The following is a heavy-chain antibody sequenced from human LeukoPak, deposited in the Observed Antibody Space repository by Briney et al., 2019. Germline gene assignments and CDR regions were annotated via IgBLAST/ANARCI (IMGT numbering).Heavy chain of an antibody. J-gene: IGHJ4*02. CDR2: IYYSGST. Sequence: PSETLSLTCAVYGGSFSGYYWSWIRQPPGKGLEWIGYIYYSGSTNYNPSLKSRVTISVDTSKNQFSLKLSSVTAADTAVYYCARTGYSNYFDYWGQGTLVTVSS. V-gene: IGHV4-59*08. CDR3: ARTGYSNYFDY. D-gene: IGHD4-11*01. CDR1: GGSFSGYY.